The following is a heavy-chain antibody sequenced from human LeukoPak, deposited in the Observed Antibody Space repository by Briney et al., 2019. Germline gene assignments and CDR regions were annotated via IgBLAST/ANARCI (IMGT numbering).Heavy chain of an antibody. CDR2: INHSGST. J-gene: IGHJ4*02. Sequence: SETLSLTSAVYGGSFGGYYWSWIRQPPGKGLEWIGEINHSGSTNYNPSLKSRVTISVDTSKNQFSLKLSSVTAADTAVYYCARVFGYCSGGSCYRRVSYLDYWGQGTLVTVSS. D-gene: IGHD2-15*01. CDR3: ARVFGYCSGGSCYRRVSYLDY. V-gene: IGHV4-34*01. CDR1: GGSFGGYY.